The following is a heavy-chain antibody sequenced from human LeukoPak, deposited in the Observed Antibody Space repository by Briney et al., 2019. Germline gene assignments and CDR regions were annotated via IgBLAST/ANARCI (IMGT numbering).Heavy chain of an antibody. CDR3: ARTPRNGYNYYFDY. CDR1: GVSISSYY. D-gene: IGHD5-24*01. CDR2: IYYSGST. Sequence: SETLSLTCTVSGVSISSYYWRWIRQPPGKGLEWIGYIYYSGSTNYNPSLKSRVTISVDTSKNQFSLKLSSVTVVDTAVYYCARTPRNGYNYYFDYWGQGTLVTVSS. V-gene: IGHV4-59*01. J-gene: IGHJ4*02.